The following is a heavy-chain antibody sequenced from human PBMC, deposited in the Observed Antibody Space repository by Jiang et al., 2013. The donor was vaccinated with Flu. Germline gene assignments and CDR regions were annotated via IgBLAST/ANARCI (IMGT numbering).Heavy chain of an antibody. Sequence: GSGLVKPSETLSLTCTVSGGSISSSSYYWGWIRQPPGKGLEWIGSIYYSGSTYYNPSLKSRVTISVDTSKNQFSLKLSSVTAADTAVYYCARQHTSGWIDYWGQGTLVTVSS. CDR2: IYYSGST. V-gene: IGHV4-39*01. CDR1: GGSISSSSYY. CDR3: ARQHTSGWIDY. D-gene: IGHD6-19*01. J-gene: IGHJ4*02.